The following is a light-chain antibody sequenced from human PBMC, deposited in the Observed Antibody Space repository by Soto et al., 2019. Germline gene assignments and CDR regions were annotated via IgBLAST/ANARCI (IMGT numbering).Light chain of an antibody. CDR3: QVWDSITDHVV. Sequence: SYELTRPPSLSVAPGETARITCGGNNIGSKSVHWYQQRPGQAPVVVIYHDSDRPSGIPERFSGSNSGNTATLTISRVEAGDEADYYCQVWDSITDHVVFGGGTKLTVL. V-gene: IGLV3-21*04. CDR1: NIGSKS. J-gene: IGLJ2*01. CDR2: HDS.